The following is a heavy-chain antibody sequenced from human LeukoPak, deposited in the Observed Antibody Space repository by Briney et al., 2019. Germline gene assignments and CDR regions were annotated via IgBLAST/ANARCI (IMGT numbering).Heavy chain of an antibody. Sequence: GGSLRLSCAASRFTFSSYEMNWVRQAPGKGLEWVSYISGSGIKHYADSVKGRFTISRDSAKNSLYLQMNSLRDEDMAVYYCASWSVVVATKYFQHWGQGTLVTVSS. V-gene: IGHV3-48*02. CDR1: RFTFSSYE. CDR3: ASWSVVVATKYFQH. CDR2: ISGSGIK. D-gene: IGHD2-15*01. J-gene: IGHJ1*01.